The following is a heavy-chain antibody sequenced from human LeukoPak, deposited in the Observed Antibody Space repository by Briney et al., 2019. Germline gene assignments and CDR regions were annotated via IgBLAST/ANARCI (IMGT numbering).Heavy chain of an antibody. V-gene: IGHV4-38-2*01. CDR1: GYSISSGSY. J-gene: IGHJ4*02. D-gene: IGHD2-8*01. CDR2: MYHSGST. CDR3: ARQSNTLIYPRQFAY. Sequence: PSETLSLTCAVSGYSISSGSYWGWIRQPPGKGLEYIGSMYHSGSTYYNPSLKSRVTISVDTSKNQFSLNLRSVTAADTAVYYCARQSNTLIYPRQFAYWGQGTQVTVSS.